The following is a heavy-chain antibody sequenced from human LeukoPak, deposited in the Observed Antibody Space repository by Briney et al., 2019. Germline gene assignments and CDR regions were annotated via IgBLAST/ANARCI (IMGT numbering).Heavy chain of an antibody. CDR2: IYSGGST. CDR3: AGQVEFRH. J-gene: IGHJ1*01. CDR1: GFTVSSNY. D-gene: IGHD2-2*01. V-gene: IGHV3-66*04. Sequence: GGSLRVFCAASGFTVSSNYMSWVRQAPGKGLEWVSVIYSGGSTYYADSVKGRFIISRDYSKNTLYLQMNSRRAEDTAVYYCAGQVEFRHWGQGTLVTVSS.